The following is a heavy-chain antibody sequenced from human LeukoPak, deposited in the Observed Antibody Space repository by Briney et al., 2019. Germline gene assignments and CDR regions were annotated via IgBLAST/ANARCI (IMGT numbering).Heavy chain of an antibody. CDR3: ARAGGVVVAASVWFDP. D-gene: IGHD2-15*01. Sequence: ASVKVSCKASGGTVSSYAISWVRQAPGQGLEWMGGIIPIFGTANYAQKFQGRVTITTDESTSTAYMELSSLRSEDTAVYYCARAGGVVVAASVWFDPWGQGTLVTVSS. CDR1: GGTVSSYA. J-gene: IGHJ5*02. V-gene: IGHV1-69*05. CDR2: IIPIFGTA.